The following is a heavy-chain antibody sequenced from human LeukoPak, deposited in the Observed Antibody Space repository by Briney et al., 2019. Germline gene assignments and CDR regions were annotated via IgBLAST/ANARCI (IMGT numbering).Heavy chain of an antibody. CDR3: ARAAYSYGLAP. D-gene: IGHD5-18*01. V-gene: IGHV3-53*01. J-gene: IGHJ4*02. CDR2: IYTGGST. CDR1: GFSITSHY. Sequence: GGSLRLSCAASGFSITSHYMTWVRQAPGKGLEWVSVIYTGGSTYYTDSVKGRFTISRDIPKNTVYLQMDNLRAEDTALYHCARAAYSYGLAPWGQGTRVTVSS.